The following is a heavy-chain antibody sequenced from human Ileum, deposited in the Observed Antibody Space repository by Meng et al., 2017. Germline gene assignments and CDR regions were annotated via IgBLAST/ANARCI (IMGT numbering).Heavy chain of an antibody. V-gene: IGHV4-30-4*01. J-gene: IGHJ4*02. CDR1: GGSSGAPLSNTNYY. Sequence: QVQLRESGPGLVKPSQTLSLTCTVSGGSSGAPLSNTNYYWTWIRQPPGKGLEWIGNIDYSGSTYYTPSLRSRVTMSLDTSKNQFSLNLTSMTAADTAVYYCASGGALWLRGVVDYWGQGALVTVSS. CDR2: IDYSGST. CDR3: ASGGALWLRGVVDY. D-gene: IGHD5-18*01.